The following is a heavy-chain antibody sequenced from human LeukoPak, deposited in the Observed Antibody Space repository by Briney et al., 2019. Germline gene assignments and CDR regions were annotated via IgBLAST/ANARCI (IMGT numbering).Heavy chain of an antibody. CDR2: IYHSGST. Sequence: SQTLSLTCAVSGGSISSGGYSWSWIRQPPGKGLEWIGYIYHSGSTYYNPSLKSRVTISVHRSKNQFSLKLSSVTAADTAVYYCARAGRFGDGIIDYWGQGTLVTVSS. CDR3: ARAGRFGDGIIDY. V-gene: IGHV4-30-2*01. CDR1: GGSISSGGYS. J-gene: IGHJ4*02. D-gene: IGHD3-10*01.